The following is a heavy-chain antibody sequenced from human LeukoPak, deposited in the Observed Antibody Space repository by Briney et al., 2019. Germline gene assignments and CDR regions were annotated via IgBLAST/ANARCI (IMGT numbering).Heavy chain of an antibody. D-gene: IGHD4-17*01. Sequence: GGSLRLSCAASGFTLSSYWMHWVRQAPGKGLEWVSRINSNGSSTSYAGSVKGRFTISRDNAKNTLYLQMSSLRAEDTAVYYCARAMTTVTPDYWGQGTLVTVSS. V-gene: IGHV3-74*01. CDR1: GFTLSSYW. CDR2: INSNGSST. J-gene: IGHJ4*02. CDR3: ARAMTTVTPDY.